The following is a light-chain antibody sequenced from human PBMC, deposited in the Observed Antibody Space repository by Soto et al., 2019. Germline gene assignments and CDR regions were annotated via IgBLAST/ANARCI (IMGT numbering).Light chain of an antibody. Sequence: QSALTQPASVSGSPGQSITISCTGTSNDIGSYNLVSWYQHHPGKAPRLIIYEGSKRPSGVSNRFSGSKSGNTASLTISGLQAEDEADYYCCSYAGSRTYVIFGGGTKVTVL. V-gene: IGLV2-23*01. CDR2: EGS. CDR1: SNDIGSYNL. CDR3: CSYAGSRTYVI. J-gene: IGLJ2*01.